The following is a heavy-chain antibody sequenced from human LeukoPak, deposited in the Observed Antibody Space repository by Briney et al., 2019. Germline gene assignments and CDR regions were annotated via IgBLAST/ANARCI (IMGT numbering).Heavy chain of an antibody. CDR3: AVEYYYYHMDV. V-gene: IGHV3-7*02. J-gene: IGHJ6*03. Sequence: GGSLRLSCAASGFTFSSYWMSWVRQAPGKGLEWVANIKQDGSEKYYVDSVKGRFTISRDNAKNSLYLQMNSLRAEDTAVYYCAVEYYYYHMDVWGKGTTVTVSS. D-gene: IGHD5-24*01. CDR2: IKQDGSEK. CDR1: GFTFSSYW.